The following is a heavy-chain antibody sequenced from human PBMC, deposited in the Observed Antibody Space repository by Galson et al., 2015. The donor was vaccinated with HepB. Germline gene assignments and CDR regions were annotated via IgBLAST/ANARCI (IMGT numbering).Heavy chain of an antibody. CDR3: ARELGAYSGSYYGPLDY. J-gene: IGHJ4*02. CDR2: IIPILGIA. CDR1: GGTFSSYT. Sequence: SVKVSCKASGGTFSSYTISWVRQAPGQGLEWMGRIIPILGIANYAQKFQGRVTITADKSTSTAYMELSSLRSEDTAVYYCARELGAYSGSYYGPLDYWGQGTLVTVSS. D-gene: IGHD1-26*01. V-gene: IGHV1-69*04.